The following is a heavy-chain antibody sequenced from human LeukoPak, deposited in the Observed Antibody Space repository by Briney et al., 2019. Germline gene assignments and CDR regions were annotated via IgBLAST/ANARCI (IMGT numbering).Heavy chain of an antibody. CDR2: IYYSGST. V-gene: IGHV4-31*03. CDR3: ARHGERRWLSDY. Sequence: PSETLSLTCTVSGGSISSGGYYWSWIRQHPGKGLERIGYIYYSGSTYYNPSLKSRVTISVDTSKNQFSLKLSSVTAADTAVYYCARHGERRWLSDYWGQGTLVTVSS. D-gene: IGHD3-22*01. J-gene: IGHJ4*02. CDR1: GGSISSGGYY.